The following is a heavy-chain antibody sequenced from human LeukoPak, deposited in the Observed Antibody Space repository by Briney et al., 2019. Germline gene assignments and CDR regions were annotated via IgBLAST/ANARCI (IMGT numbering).Heavy chain of an antibody. Sequence: SETLSLTCAVSGGSFSGYYWSWIRQPPGKGLEWIGEINHTGNTNYNPSLKSRVTISVDTSKNQFSLKLSSVTAADTAVYYCARVLRYFESQALGGWGQGTLVTVSS. CDR3: ARVLRYFESQALGG. CDR1: GGSFSGYY. CDR2: INHTGNT. V-gene: IGHV4-34*01. D-gene: IGHD3-9*01. J-gene: IGHJ4*02.